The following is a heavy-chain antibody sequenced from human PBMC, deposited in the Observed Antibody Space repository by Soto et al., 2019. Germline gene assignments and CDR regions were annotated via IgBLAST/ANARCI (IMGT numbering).Heavy chain of an antibody. D-gene: IGHD3-3*01. J-gene: IGHJ6*02. CDR1: GFTFSSYG. CDR2: IWYDGGKK. CDR3: SRNYDFWRGYTPAYYYYGMDV. Sequence: GGSLRLSCAASGFTFSSYGMHGVRQAPGKGLEWVAVIWYDGGKKYYADSVKGRFTISRDNSKNTLYLQMNSLRAEDTGVYYCSRNYDFWRGYTPAYYYYGMDVWGQGTTVTVSS. V-gene: IGHV3-33*01.